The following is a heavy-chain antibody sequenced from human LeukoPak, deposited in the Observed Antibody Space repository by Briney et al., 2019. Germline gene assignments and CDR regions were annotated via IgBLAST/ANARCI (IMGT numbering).Heavy chain of an antibody. CDR1: GFIFSNYD. CDR3: ATWYKGFGVY. J-gene: IGHJ4*02. D-gene: IGHD1-1*01. CDR2: ISYHGSNK. V-gene: IGHV3-30*03. Sequence: PGGSLRLSCVASGFIFSNYDIHWVRQAPGKGLEWVAAISYHGSNKYYADSVKGRFTISRDNSKNTLYLQMNSLTPEVTAVYYCATWYKGFGVYWGQGTLVTVSS.